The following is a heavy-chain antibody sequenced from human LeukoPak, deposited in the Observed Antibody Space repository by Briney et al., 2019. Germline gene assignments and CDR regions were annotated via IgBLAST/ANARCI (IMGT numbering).Heavy chain of an antibody. CDR1: GYTFPANY. V-gene: IGHV1-2*02. CDR2: VNPNSGGS. J-gene: IGHJ4*02. D-gene: IGHD1-1*01. Sequence: ASVKVSCKASGYTFPANYMHWVRQAPGQGLEWMGWVNPNSGGSNCAQKFQGRVTMTRETSISTAYMELSRLSSDDTAVYYCARVQVSDDNWGFFDYWGQGTLVTVSS. CDR3: ARVQVSDDNWGFFDY.